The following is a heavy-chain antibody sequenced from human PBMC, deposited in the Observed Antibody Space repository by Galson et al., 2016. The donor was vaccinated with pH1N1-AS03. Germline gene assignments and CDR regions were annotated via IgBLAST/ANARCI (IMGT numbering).Heavy chain of an antibody. D-gene: IGHD3-16*01. CDR2: MNPNSGEA. CDR1: GYSFTNFD. V-gene: IGHV1-8*01. Sequence: VSCKASGYSFTNFDIKWVRQATGQGLEWMGWMNPNSGEAGYAQKFQGRVTLTRDTSITTAYMGLSSLRSDDTAVHYCARILRGKGGLDSWGQGTLVTVTS. J-gene: IGHJ5*01. CDR3: ARILRGKGGLDS.